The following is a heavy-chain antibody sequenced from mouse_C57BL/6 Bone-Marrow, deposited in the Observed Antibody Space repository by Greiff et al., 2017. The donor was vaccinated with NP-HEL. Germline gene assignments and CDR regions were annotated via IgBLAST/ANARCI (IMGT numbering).Heavy chain of an antibody. J-gene: IGHJ1*03. Sequence: EVKLVESGGGLVKPGGSLKLSCAASGFTFSSYAMSWVRQTPEKRLEWVATISDGGSYTYYPDNVKGRFTISRDNAKNHLYLQMSHLKSEDTAMYYCARVDGYDWYFDVWGTGTTVTVSS. CDR1: GFTFSSYA. D-gene: IGHD2-2*01. CDR2: ISDGGSYT. V-gene: IGHV5-4*03. CDR3: ARVDGYDWYFDV.